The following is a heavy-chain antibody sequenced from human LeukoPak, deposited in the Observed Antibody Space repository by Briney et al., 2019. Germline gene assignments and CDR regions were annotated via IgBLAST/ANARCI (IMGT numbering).Heavy chain of an antibody. D-gene: IGHD1-26*01. CDR3: ARDMEGAGIFDS. CDR1: GYTFSDYY. V-gene: IGHV1-2*02. CDR2: INPNNGDT. Sequence: ASLKVSCKASGYTFSDYYIHWVRQAPAQGLEWMGWINPNNGDTDYAQKFQGRVTMTRDTSISTAYMELGRLTSDDTAIYFCARDMEGAGIFDSWGRGTLVIVSS. J-gene: IGHJ4*02.